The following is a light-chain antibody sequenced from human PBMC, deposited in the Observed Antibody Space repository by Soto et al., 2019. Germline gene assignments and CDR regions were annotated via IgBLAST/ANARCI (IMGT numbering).Light chain of an antibody. Sequence: DIQMTQSPSSLSASVGDRVTITCRASQGISNYLAWYQQKPGKVPKLLIYDASALQSGVPSRFSGSGSRTDFTLTISSLQPEDVATYYCQEYNSYLFTFGPGTTVDIK. J-gene: IGKJ3*01. V-gene: IGKV1-27*01. CDR2: DAS. CDR3: QEYNSYLFT. CDR1: QGISNY.